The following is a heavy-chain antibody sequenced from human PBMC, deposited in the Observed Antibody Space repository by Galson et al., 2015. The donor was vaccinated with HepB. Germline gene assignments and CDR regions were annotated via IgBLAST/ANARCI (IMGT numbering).Heavy chain of an antibody. CDR3: ARAARWIDP. J-gene: IGHJ5*02. CDR2: INTDSTTL. Sequence: SLRLSCAVSGFNFSSYSMNWIRQAPGKGLEWVSYINTDSTTLYYADSVKGRFTISRDNAKNLLYLQMNSLRAEDSAIYYCARAARWIDPWGQGTLVTVSS. CDR1: GFNFSSYS. V-gene: IGHV3-48*04.